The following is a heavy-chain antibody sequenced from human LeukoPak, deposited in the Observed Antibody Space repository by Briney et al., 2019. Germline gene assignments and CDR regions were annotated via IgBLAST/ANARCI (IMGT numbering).Heavy chain of an antibody. Sequence: ASVKVSCKASGYTFTSYDINWVRQATGQGLEWMGWMNPNSGNTGYAQKFQGRVTMTRNTSISTAYMELSSLRSEDTAVCYCARDVGGSGSYRYWGQGTLVTVSS. J-gene: IGHJ4*02. CDR1: GYTFTSYD. CDR2: MNPNSGNT. CDR3: ARDVGGSGSYRY. D-gene: IGHD3-10*01. V-gene: IGHV1-8*01.